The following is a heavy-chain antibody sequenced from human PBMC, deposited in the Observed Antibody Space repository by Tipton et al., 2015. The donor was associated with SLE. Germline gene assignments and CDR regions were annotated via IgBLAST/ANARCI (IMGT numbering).Heavy chain of an antibody. CDR3: TRAESPSWAFDI. Sequence: GSLRLSCTTSGFTFSSHWMHWVRQAPGKGLVWVSRINGDGRTTNYADSVKGRFTISRDNAKNTLYLQMNSLRAEDTAVYYCTRAESPSWAFDIWGQGTIVPVSS. CDR1: GFTFSSHW. J-gene: IGHJ3*02. V-gene: IGHV3-74*01. D-gene: IGHD1-14*01. CDR2: INGDGRTT.